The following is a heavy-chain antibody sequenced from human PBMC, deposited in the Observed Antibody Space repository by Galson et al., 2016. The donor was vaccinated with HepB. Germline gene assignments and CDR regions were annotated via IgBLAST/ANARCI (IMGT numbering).Heavy chain of an antibody. CDR3: ARDRTRPGLGIPSSMDY. J-gene: IGHJ4*02. CDR2: ISNGSSYI. D-gene: IGHD2-2*01. V-gene: IGHV3-21*01. CDR1: GFTFSSYS. Sequence: SLRLSCAASGFTFSSYSMNWVRQAPGKGLEWVSYISNGSSYIYYADSVKGRFTISRDNAKNSLYLQMDSLRVGDTAVYYCARDRTRPGLGIPSSMDYWGQGLLVTVSS.